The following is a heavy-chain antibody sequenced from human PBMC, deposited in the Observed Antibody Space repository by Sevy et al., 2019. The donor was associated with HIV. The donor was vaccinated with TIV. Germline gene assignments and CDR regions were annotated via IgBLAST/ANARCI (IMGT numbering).Heavy chain of an antibody. CDR2: ISGSGDDTI. Sequence: GGSLRLSCATSGFPFSGYAMSWVRQAPGKGLEWVSYISGSGDDTIYYGDSVKGRFTISRDNTKNSLYLQMNSLRAEDMAVYYCARDHVKDGDLGDYYYYAMDVWGQGTTVTVSS. J-gene: IGHJ6*02. D-gene: IGHD4-17*01. CDR1: GFPFSGYA. V-gene: IGHV3-11*01. CDR3: ARDHVKDGDLGDYYYYAMDV.